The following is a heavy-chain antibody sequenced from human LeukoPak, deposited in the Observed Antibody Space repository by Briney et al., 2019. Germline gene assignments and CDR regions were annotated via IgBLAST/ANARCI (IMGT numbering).Heavy chain of an antibody. CDR2: FFTSGTSGTT. J-gene: IGHJ4*02. Sequence: SETLSLTCTVSGVSVSTYYWSWIRQPAGKGLEFIGRFFTSGTSGTTNYNPSLNGRVTMSLDTSKNQFSLKLSSVTAADTAVYYCARDGEQLELDYWGQGTLVTVSS. CDR1: GVSVSTYY. V-gene: IGHV4-4*07. CDR3: ARDGEQLELDY. D-gene: IGHD6-6*01.